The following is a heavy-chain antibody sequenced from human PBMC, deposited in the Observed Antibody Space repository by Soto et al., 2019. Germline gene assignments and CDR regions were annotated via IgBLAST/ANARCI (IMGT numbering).Heavy chain of an antibody. J-gene: IGHJ6*02. V-gene: IGHV1-46*02. CDR1: GYTFNTHY. D-gene: IGHD2-15*01. Sequence: QVQLVQSGAEVKEPGASVKVSCKASGYTFNTHYIHWVRQAPGQGLEWMGRIHPSYGDTNFAQRFRRRGTLTRHTSSTTAYMELTSLASADTAVYYCANRIISDMDVWGQWTTVTVSS. CDR2: IHPSYGDT. CDR3: ANRIISDMDV.